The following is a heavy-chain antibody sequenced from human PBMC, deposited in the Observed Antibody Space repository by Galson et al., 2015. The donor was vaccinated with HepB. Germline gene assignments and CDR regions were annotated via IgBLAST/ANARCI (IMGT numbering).Heavy chain of an antibody. V-gene: IGHV3-53*01. Sequence: SLRLSCAASGFTVSSNYMSWVRQAPGKGLEWVSVIYSGGSTYYADSVKGRFTISRDNSKNTLYLQMNSLRAEDTAVYYCARAYSDEWYANWFDPWGQGTLVTVSS. CDR3: ARAYSDEWYANWFDP. CDR1: GFTVSSNY. D-gene: IGHD3-3*01. J-gene: IGHJ5*02. CDR2: IYSGGST.